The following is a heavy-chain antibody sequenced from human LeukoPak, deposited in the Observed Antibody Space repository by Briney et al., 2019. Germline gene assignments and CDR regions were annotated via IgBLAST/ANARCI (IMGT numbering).Heavy chain of an antibody. J-gene: IGHJ4*02. CDR3: AKRVSGTTFY. Sequence: SGGSLRLSCAASGFTFSSYVMSWVRQAPGKGLEWVSAISGSGATTYYADSVKGRFTISRDNSKNTLYLHMNSLRAEDTAVYHCAKRVSGTTFYWGQGTLVTVSS. D-gene: IGHD1-1*01. CDR2: ISGSGATT. CDR1: GFTFSSYV. V-gene: IGHV3-23*01.